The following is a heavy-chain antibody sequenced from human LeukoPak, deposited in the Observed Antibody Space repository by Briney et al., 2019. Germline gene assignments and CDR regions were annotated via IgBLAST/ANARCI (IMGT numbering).Heavy chain of an antibody. J-gene: IGHJ4*02. V-gene: IGHV4-34*01. CDR3: ARGDLYYDIDY. CDR2: INHSGST. CDR1: GGSFSDYY. D-gene: IGHD3-9*01. Sequence: SETLSLTCAVYGGSFSDYYWNWIRQPQGKGLEWIGEINHSGSTNYNPSLRSRVTISLDTSKNQFSLKLNSVTAADTAVYYCARGDLYYDIDYWGQGTLVTVSS.